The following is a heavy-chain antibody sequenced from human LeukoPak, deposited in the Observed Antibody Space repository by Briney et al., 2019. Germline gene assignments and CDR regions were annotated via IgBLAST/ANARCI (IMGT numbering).Heavy chain of an antibody. Sequence: GASVKVSSKTSGYIFTGYYMHWVRQSPGQGLDWMGWINPNSGDTNYAQNFQGRVTMTRDTSISTAYMELSRLTSDDTAVYYCARDGNEAVAGTGAVTYWGQGTLVTVSS. CDR1: GYIFTGYY. CDR2: INPNSGDT. CDR3: ARDGNEAVAGTGAVTY. J-gene: IGHJ4*02. D-gene: IGHD6-19*01. V-gene: IGHV1-2*02.